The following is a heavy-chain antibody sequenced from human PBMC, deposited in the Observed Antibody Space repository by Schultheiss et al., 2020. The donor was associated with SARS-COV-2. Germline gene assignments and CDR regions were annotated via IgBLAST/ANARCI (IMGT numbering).Heavy chain of an antibody. CDR1: GFTVITNY. V-gene: IGHV3-7*03. D-gene: IGHD1-1*01. CDR3: TTAGTTGTHDAFDI. Sequence: GGSLRLSCAASGFTVITNYMSWVRQAPGKGLEWVANIKQDGSEKYYVDSVKGRFTISRDNSKNTLYLQMNSLRAEDTAVYYCTTAGTTGTHDAFDIWGQGTMVTVSS. J-gene: IGHJ3*02. CDR2: IKQDGSEK.